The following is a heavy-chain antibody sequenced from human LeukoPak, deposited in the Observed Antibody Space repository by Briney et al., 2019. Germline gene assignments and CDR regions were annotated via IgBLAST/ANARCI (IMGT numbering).Heavy chain of an antibody. J-gene: IGHJ4*02. CDR1: GYTFTSYG. V-gene: IGHV1-18*01. CDR3: ARAGYSYGLNPRAEFDY. D-gene: IGHD5-18*01. Sequence: ASVKVSCKASGYTFTSYGISWVRQAPGQGLEWMGWISAYNGNTNYAQKLQGRVTMTTDTSTSTAYMELRSLRSDDTAVYYCARAGYSYGLNPRAEFDYWGQGTLVTVSS. CDR2: ISAYNGNT.